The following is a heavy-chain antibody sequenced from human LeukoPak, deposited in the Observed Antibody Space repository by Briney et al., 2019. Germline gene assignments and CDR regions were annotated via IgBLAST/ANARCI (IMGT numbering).Heavy chain of an antibody. J-gene: IGHJ4*02. CDR3: AKDRGTTLPAYFDY. D-gene: IGHD2-15*01. CDR1: GFTFITYA. V-gene: IGHV3-23*01. CDR2: ISGSGAST. Sequence: GGSLRLSCAASGFTFITYAMSWVRQAPGKGLEWGSVISGSGASTYYADSVKGRFTISRDNSKNTLSLQMKSLRAEDTAVYYCAKDRGTTLPAYFDYWGQGTLVTVSS.